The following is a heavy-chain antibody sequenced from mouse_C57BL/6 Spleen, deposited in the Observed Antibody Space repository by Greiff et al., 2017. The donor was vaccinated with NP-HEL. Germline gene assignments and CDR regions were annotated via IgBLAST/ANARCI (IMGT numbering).Heavy chain of an antibody. CDR1: GYTFTSYW. V-gene: IGHV1-5*01. J-gene: IGHJ1*03. Sequence: EVQLQESGTVLARPGASVKMSCKTSGYTFTSYWMHWVKQRPGQGLEWIGAIYPGNSDTSYNQKFKGKAKLTAVTSASTAYMELSSLTNEDSAVYYCTRNYYGSWDRYFDVWGTGTTVTVSS. CDR3: TRNYYGSWDRYFDV. D-gene: IGHD1-1*01. CDR2: IYPGNSDT.